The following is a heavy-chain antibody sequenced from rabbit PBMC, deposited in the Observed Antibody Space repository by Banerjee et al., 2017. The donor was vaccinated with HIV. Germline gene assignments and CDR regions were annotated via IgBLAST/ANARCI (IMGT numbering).Heavy chain of an antibody. CDR3: ARETGYAGGGYSFNL. CDR2: IGTASGST. D-gene: IGHD8-1*01. Sequence: QEQLEESGGDLVKPGASLTLTCKASGFDFSSYYYMCWVRQAPGKGLEWIGCIGTASGSTYYASWAKGRFTISKTSSTTVTLQMTSLTAADTATYFCARETGYAGGGYSFNLWGQGTLVTDS. V-gene: IGHV1S45*01. J-gene: IGHJ4*01. CDR1: GFDFSSYYY.